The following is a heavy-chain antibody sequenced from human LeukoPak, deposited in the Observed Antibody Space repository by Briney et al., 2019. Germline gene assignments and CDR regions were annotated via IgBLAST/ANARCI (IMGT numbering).Heavy chain of an antibody. V-gene: IGHV4-39*07. J-gene: IGHJ4*02. Sequence: PSETLSLTCTVSGGSISSSSYYWGWIRQPPGKGLEWIGGIYYSGSTYYNPSLKSRVTISVDTSKNQFSLKLSSVTAADTAVYYCASSSPAQWPPNFDYWGQGTLVTVSS. CDR3: ASSSPAQWPPNFDY. CDR1: GGSISSSSYY. CDR2: IYYSGST. D-gene: IGHD6-19*01.